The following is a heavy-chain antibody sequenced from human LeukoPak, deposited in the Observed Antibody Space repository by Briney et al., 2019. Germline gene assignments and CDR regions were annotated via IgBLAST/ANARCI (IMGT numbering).Heavy chain of an antibody. V-gene: IGHV3-30-3*02. CDR3: AKIGIGANMDY. CDR2: ISYDGSNK. CDR1: GFTFSSYG. J-gene: IGHJ4*02. D-gene: IGHD2/OR15-2a*01. Sequence: GRSLRLSCAASGFTFSSYGMGWVRQAPGKGLEWVAVISYDGSNKYYAHSVKGRFTISRDNSKNTLYLQMNSLRAEDTAVYYCAKIGIGANMDYWGQGTLVTVSS.